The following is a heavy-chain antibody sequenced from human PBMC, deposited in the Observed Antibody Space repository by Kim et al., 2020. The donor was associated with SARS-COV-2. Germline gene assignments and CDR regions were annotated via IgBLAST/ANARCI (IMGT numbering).Heavy chain of an antibody. V-gene: IGHV5-10-1*01. Sequence: GESLKISCKGSEYSFTSYWIMVMRYYRGKHLEVMVSSSPRHSYTNASPSAKGHVTIAADRSISTAYLQWSSLKASDTAMYYCASLLGGTGLWGRGTLVTGSA. D-gene: IGHD3-16*01. J-gene: IGHJ2*01. CDR1: EYSFTSYW. CDR2: SSPRHSYT. CDR3: ASLLGGTGL.